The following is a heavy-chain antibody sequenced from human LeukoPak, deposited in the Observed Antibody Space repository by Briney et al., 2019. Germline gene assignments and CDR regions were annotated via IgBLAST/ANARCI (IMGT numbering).Heavy chain of an antibody. CDR2: IYSGGST. CDR1: GFTVRNNY. V-gene: IGHV3-66*01. J-gene: IGHJ4*02. D-gene: IGHD3-10*01. Sequence: PGGSLRLSCAAFGFTVRNNYMSWVRQAPGKGLEWVSVIYSGGSTYYADSVKSRFTISRDNSKNTLYLQIKTLRGEDTAVYFCATGERLVRGEVVFYWGQGALVTVSS. CDR3: ATGERLVRGEVVFY.